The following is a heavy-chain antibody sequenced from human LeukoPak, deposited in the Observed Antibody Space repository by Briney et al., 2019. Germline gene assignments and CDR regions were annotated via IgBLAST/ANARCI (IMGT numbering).Heavy chain of an antibody. CDR1: GFTFSSYW. Sequence: HPGGSLRLSCAASGFTFSSYWMSWVRQAPGKGLEWVANIKQDGSEKYYVDYVKGRFTISRDNAKNSLYLQMNSLRAEDTAVYYCARDRNTDFWSGYYTNYFDYWGQGTLDTVSS. J-gene: IGHJ4*02. V-gene: IGHV3-7*01. D-gene: IGHD3-3*01. CDR3: ARDRNTDFWSGYYTNYFDY. CDR2: IKQDGSEK.